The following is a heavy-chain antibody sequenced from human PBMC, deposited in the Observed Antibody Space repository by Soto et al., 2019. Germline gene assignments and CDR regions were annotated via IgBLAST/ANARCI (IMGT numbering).Heavy chain of an antibody. V-gene: IGHV3-7*01. CDR1: GFTFSDYW. CDR3: ARDTGALTYYYDSSGGYYGMDV. D-gene: IGHD3-22*01. Sequence: PGGSLRLSCAPSGFTFSDYWMSWVRQAPGKGLEWVANIKEDGSRYYADSVKGRFTISRDNAKNSLYLQMNSLRAEDTAVYYCARDTGALTYYYDSSGGYYGMDVWGQGTTVTVSS. J-gene: IGHJ6*02. CDR2: IKEDGSR.